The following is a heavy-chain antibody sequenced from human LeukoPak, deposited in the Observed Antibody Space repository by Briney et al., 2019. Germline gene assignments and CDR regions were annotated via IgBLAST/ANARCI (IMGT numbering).Heavy chain of an antibody. Sequence: GGSLRLSCAASGFTFSSYAMHWVRQAPGKGLEWVAVISYDGSNKYYADSVKGRFTISRDNSKNTLYLQMNSLRAEDTAVYYCARATYFSYYFDYWGQGTLVTVSS. CDR3: ARATYFSYYFDY. CDR2: ISYDGSNK. V-gene: IGHV3-30-3*01. J-gene: IGHJ4*02. D-gene: IGHD2/OR15-2a*01. CDR1: GFTFSSYA.